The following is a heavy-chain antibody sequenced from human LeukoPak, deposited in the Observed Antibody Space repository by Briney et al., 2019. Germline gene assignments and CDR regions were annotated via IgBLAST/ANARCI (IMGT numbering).Heavy chain of an antibody. CDR2: IFSSGST. D-gene: IGHD1-14*01. V-gene: IGHV4-4*07. Sequence: SETLSLTCTVSGGSISSYYWSWLRQPAGKGLEWIGRIFSSGSTNYNPSLKTRVTMSVDTSKNQFSLRLSSVTAADTAVYYCARDRGTTFDYWGQGTLVTVSS. CDR3: ARDRGTTFDY. J-gene: IGHJ4*02. CDR1: GGSISSYY.